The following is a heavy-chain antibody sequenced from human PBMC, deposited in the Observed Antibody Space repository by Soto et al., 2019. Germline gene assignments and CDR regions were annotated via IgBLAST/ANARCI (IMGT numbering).Heavy chain of an antibody. CDR3: ARATRGNYGYPSYFDY. V-gene: IGHV4-61*01. CDR1: CGAFSGRIYD. Sequence: SLTWTVSCGAFSGRIYDWDWSRQRPGQGLEWMGSSYYSGSSNYNHSLKSRVTISVDTSKNQFSLKLSSATAADTAVYYCARATRGNYGYPSYFDYWGQGTLVTVSS. J-gene: IGHJ4*02. D-gene: IGHD3-10*01. CDR2: SYYSGSS.